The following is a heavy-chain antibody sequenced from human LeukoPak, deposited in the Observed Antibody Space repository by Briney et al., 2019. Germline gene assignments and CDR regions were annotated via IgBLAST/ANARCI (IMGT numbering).Heavy chain of an antibody. Sequence: SETLSLTCTISGGFISSSSYYWGWIRQPPGKGLEWIGDIYYSGSTYYSPSLKSRVSISVDTSKNQFSLILSSVTAADTALYYCARRRCYDSTGYFDWGQGTQVTV. J-gene: IGHJ1*01. CDR3: ARRRCYDSTGYFD. CDR2: IYYSGST. CDR1: GGFISSSSYY. D-gene: IGHD3-22*01. V-gene: IGHV4-39*01.